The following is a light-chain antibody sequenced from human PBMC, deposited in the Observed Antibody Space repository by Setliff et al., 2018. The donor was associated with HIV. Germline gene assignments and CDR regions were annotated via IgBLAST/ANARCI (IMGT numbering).Light chain of an antibody. Sequence: QSALTHPASVSGSPGQSITISCTGTSSDIGGYNYVSWYQYHPGKAPKLMIYDVSKRPSGVSNRFSGSKSGNTASLTISGLQAEDEADYYCCSYAGSSTNVFGTGTKVTVL. V-gene: IGLV2-23*02. CDR2: DVS. J-gene: IGLJ1*01. CDR1: SSDIGGYNY. CDR3: CSYAGSSTNV.